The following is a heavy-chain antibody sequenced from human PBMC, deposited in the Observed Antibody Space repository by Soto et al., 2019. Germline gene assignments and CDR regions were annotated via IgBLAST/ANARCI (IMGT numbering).Heavy chain of an antibody. J-gene: IGHJ6*02. CDR3: ARVMDYYDSSGYSPYYYYGMDV. D-gene: IGHD3-22*01. Sequence: SVKVSCKASLGTLSSYAISWVRHAPGQGLEWMGGIIPIFGTANYAQKFQGRPTITADESTSTAYMELSSLRSEDTAVYYCARVMDYYDSSGYSPYYYYGMDVWGQGTTVTVSS. CDR1: LGTLSSYA. CDR2: IIPIFGTA. V-gene: IGHV1-69*13.